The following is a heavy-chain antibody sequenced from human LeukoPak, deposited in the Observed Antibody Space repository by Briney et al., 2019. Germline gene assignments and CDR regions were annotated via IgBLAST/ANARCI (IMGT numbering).Heavy chain of an antibody. CDR3: ARATYCSGGRCYWEGMDV. J-gene: IGHJ6*02. Sequence: GASVKVSCKASGYTFTTYLMHWVRQAPGQGLEWMGIINPSDGSTSYAQKFQGRVTMTRDTSTSTVYMELSSLRSEDTAVYYCARATYCSGGRCYWEGMDVWGQGTTVTVSS. CDR2: INPSDGST. D-gene: IGHD2-15*01. V-gene: IGHV1-46*01. CDR1: GYTFTTYL.